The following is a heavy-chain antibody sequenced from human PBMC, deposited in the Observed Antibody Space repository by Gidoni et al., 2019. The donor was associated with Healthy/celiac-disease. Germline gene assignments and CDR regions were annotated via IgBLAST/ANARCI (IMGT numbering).Heavy chain of an antibody. V-gene: IGHV3-48*03. CDR1: GFTFSSYE. Sequence: EVQLVESGGGLVQPGGSLRLSCAASGFTFSSYEMNWVRQAPGKGLEWVSYISSSGSTIYYADSVKGRFTISRDNAKNSLYLQMNSLRAEDTAVYYCARGLEPWVNYYYYYGMDVWGQGTTVTVSS. CDR2: ISSSGSTI. J-gene: IGHJ6*02. D-gene: IGHD1-1*01. CDR3: ARGLEPWVNYYYYYGMDV.